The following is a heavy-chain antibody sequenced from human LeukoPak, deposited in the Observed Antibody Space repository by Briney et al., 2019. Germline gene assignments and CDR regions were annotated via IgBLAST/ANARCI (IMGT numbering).Heavy chain of an antibody. CDR1: SYSFSDHY. Sequence: SETLSLTCTVSSYSFSDHYWSWIRQPPENGLEWIGYIFHGGGTNYNPPLQSRVTISIDTSKNRFALRLSSVTAADTAVYYCARDARFGWDYFDSWGQGTLVIVSS. V-gene: IGHV4-59*11. CDR3: ARDARFGWDYFDS. D-gene: IGHD3-16*01. CDR2: IFHGGGT. J-gene: IGHJ4*02.